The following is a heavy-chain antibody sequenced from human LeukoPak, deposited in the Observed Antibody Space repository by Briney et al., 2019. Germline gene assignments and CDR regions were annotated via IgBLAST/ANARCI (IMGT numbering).Heavy chain of an antibody. J-gene: IGHJ6*04. CDR2: INWNGGST. D-gene: IGHD1-26*01. Sequence: GGSLRLSCAASGFTFDDYGMSWVRQAPGKGLEWVSGINWNGGSTGYADSVKGRFTISRDNAKNSLYLQMNSLRAEDTAVYYCARDLSWELGKYGDVWGKGTTVTVSS. CDR3: ARDLSWELGKYGDV. V-gene: IGHV3-20*04. CDR1: GFTFDDYG.